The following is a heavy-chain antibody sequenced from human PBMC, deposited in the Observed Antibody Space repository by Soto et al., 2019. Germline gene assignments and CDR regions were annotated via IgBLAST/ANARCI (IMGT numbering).Heavy chain of an antibody. CDR2: TYYRSKWYN. V-gene: IGHV6-1*01. D-gene: IGHD3-22*01. CDR1: GDSVSSNSSA. J-gene: IGHJ4*02. CDR3: ARTTYYYDSSGYYSHFDY. Sequence: SQTLSLTFAISGDSVSSNSSAWNCISQSPSRGLEWLGRTYYRSKWYNDYAVSVKSRITINPDTSKNQFSLQLNSVTPEDTAVYYCARTTYYYDSSGYYSHFDYWGQGTLVTVSS.